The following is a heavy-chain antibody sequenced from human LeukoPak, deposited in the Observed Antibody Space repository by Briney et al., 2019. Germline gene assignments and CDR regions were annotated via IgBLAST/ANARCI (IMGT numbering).Heavy chain of an antibody. CDR3: ARDAPVLGYCSGGSCYDFYGMDV. J-gene: IGHJ6*02. Sequence: GASVKVSYKASGYTFTSYGISWVRQAPGQGLEWMGWISAYNGNTNYAQKLQGRVTMTTDTSTSTAYMELRSLRSDDTAVYYCARDAPVLGYCSGGSCYDFYGMDVWGQGTTVTVSS. D-gene: IGHD2-15*01. V-gene: IGHV1-18*01. CDR1: GYTFTSYG. CDR2: ISAYNGNT.